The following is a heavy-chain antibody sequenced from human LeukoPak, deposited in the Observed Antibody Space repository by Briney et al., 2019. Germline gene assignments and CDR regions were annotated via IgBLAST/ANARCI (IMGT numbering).Heavy chain of an antibody. V-gene: IGHV3-23*01. Sequence: GGSLRLSCAASGFTFSSYAMSWVRQAPGKGLEWVSAISGSGGSTYYADSVKGRFTISRDNSKNTLYLQMNSLRAEDTAVYYCAKVPRLRYYDSSGYLFRGQGTLVTVSS. J-gene: IGHJ4*02. CDR1: GFTFSSYA. D-gene: IGHD3-22*01. CDR2: ISGSGGST. CDR3: AKVPRLRYYDSSGYLF.